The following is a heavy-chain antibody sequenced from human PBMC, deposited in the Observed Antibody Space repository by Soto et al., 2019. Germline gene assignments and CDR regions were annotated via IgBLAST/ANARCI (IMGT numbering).Heavy chain of an antibody. V-gene: IGHV3-64*04. CDR3: AKDGAIAAADYFFDY. Sequence: QPGGSLRLSCSASGFTFSSYAMHWVRQAPGKGLEYVSAISSNGGSTYYADSVKGRFTISRDNSKNTVYLQMNSLRGEDTAVYYCAKDGAIAAADYFFDYWGQGSLVTVSS. CDR2: ISSNGGST. J-gene: IGHJ4*02. CDR1: GFTFSSYA. D-gene: IGHD6-13*01.